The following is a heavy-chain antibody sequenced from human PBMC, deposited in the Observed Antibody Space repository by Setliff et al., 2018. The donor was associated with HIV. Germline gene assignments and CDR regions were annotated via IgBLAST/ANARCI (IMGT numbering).Heavy chain of an antibody. CDR1: GLTFNSYA. Sequence: GGSLRLSCAASGLTFNSYAMSWVRQAPGKGLEWVSAISGRGGSTYYADSVKGRFTISRDNSKDTLYLDLNSLRSEDTAVYYCVRDDSNGPNSLDPWGQGTLVTVSS. CDR2: ISGRGGST. CDR3: VRDDSNGPNSLDP. V-gene: IGHV3-23*01. D-gene: IGHD2-8*01. J-gene: IGHJ5*02.